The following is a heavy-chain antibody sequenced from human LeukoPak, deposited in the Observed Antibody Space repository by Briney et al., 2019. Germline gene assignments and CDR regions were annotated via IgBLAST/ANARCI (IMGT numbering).Heavy chain of an antibody. CDR3: ATAPAAADSS. J-gene: IGHJ5*02. D-gene: IGHD6-13*01. V-gene: IGHV3-7*01. CDR1: GFTFTSFG. Sequence: GGSLRLSCAASGFTFTSFGMTWFRQSPGKGLEWVVNINRDETKTTYVDSVKGRFTISRDNAKNSLFLHMSSLRAEDTAVYYCATAPAAADSSWGQGTLVAVSS. CDR2: INRDETKT.